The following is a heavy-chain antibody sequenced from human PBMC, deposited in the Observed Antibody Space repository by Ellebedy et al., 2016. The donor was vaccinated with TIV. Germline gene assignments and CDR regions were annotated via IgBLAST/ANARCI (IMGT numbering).Heavy chain of an antibody. V-gene: IGHV4-39*01. J-gene: IGHJ4*02. CDR2: LLYTGST. Sequence: SETLSLXCSVSGASVRSSLYQWCWILQPPGQGLEWVGTLLYTGSTYTNAALGGRVTMSLDRSKNQISLRLDSVIAADTAVYYCAGGERYSPDYWGQGSLVTVSS. CDR3: AGGERYSPDY. D-gene: IGHD2-15*01. CDR1: GASVRSSLYQ.